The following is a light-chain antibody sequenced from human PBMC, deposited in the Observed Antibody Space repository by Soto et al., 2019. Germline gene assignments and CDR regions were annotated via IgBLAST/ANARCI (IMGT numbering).Light chain of an antibody. Sequence: QSVPTQPPSVSGAPGQRVTISCTGSSSNIGAGFDVHWYQQLPGTTPKLLIYGNSNRPSGVPDRFSGSKSGTSASLAITGLQADDEADYYCQSYDSTLSVVFGGGTKLTVL. CDR2: GNS. V-gene: IGLV1-40*01. CDR1: SSNIGAGFD. J-gene: IGLJ2*01. CDR3: QSYDSTLSVV.